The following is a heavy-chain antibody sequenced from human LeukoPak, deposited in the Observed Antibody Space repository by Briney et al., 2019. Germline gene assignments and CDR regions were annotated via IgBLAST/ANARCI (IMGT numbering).Heavy chain of an antibody. CDR3: ARDWSDGFDY. J-gene: IGHJ4*02. CDR1: GFTLSSYW. D-gene: IGHD3-3*01. V-gene: IGHV3-7*01. Sequence: GGSLRLSCAASGFTLSSYWMSWVRQAPGKGLEWVASIKEDGSEKYYVDSVKGRFTISRDNAKNSEYLQMNRLRAEDRAVYYCARDWSDGFDYWGQGTLVTVSS. CDR2: IKEDGSEK.